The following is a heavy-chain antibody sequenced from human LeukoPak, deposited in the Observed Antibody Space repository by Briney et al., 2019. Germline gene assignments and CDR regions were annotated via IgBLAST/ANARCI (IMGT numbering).Heavy chain of an antibody. Sequence: SETLSLTCAVSGGSISSGSYYWSWIRQPAGKGLEWIGRIYTSGSTNYNPSLKSRVTISVDTSKNQFSLKLSSVTAADTAVYYCARARSSGFDYWGQGTLVTVSS. CDR1: GGSISSGSYY. CDR3: ARARSSGFDY. V-gene: IGHV4-61*02. CDR2: IYTSGST. J-gene: IGHJ4*02. D-gene: IGHD6-6*01.